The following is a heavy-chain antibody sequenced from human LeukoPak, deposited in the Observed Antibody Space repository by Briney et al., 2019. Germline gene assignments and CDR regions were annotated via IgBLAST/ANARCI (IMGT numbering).Heavy chain of an antibody. CDR2: ISGTGKTS. Sequence: GGSLRLSCAASGFNFRDYYMSWLRQAPGKGLEWISHISGTGKTSKYAESMEGRFTISRDNSDHLLYLQMTSLRADDTAVYFCARQRFGDYNYMDVWGKGTTVTVSS. D-gene: IGHD3-10*01. J-gene: IGHJ6*03. CDR1: GFNFRDYY. V-gene: IGHV3-11*04. CDR3: ARQRFGDYNYMDV.